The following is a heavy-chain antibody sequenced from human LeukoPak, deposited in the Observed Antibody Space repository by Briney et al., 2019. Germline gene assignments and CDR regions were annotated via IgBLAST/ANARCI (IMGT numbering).Heavy chain of an antibody. V-gene: IGHV4-59*08. D-gene: IGHD4-17*01. J-gene: IGHJ5*02. CDR2: ISYSGST. CDR3: ARHYYGDYEGWFDP. CDR1: GGSISSYY. Sequence: SETLSLTCTVSGGSISSYYWSWIRQPPGKGLEWIGYISYSGSTNYNPSLKSRVTISVDTSKNQCSLKLSSVTAADTAVYYCARHYYGDYEGWFDPWGQGTLVTVSS.